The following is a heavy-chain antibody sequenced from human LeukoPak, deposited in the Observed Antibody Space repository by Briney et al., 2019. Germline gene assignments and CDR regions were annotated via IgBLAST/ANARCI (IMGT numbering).Heavy chain of an antibody. J-gene: IGHJ4*02. V-gene: IGHV3-15*01. Sequence: PGGSLRLSCAASGFTFSNAWMSWVRQAPGKGLEWVGRIKSKADGGTTDYATPVKGRFTISRDDSENTLYLQMNSLKTEDTAVYYCTTDLGYYDSSGYPYWGQGTLVTVSS. D-gene: IGHD3-22*01. CDR1: GFTFSNAW. CDR3: TTDLGYYDSSGYPY. CDR2: IKSKADGGTT.